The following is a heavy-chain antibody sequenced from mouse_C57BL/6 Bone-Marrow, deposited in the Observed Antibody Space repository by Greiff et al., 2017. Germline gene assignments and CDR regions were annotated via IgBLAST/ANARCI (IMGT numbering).Heavy chain of an antibody. V-gene: IGHV7-1*01. CDR3: ARGYGNYRGVAMDY. D-gene: IGHD2-1*01. Sequence: DVKLVESGGGLVQSGRSLRLSCATSGFTFSDFYMEWVRQAPGKGLEWIAASRNKANDYTTEYSASVKGRFIVSRDTSQSILYLQMNALRAEDTAIYYCARGYGNYRGVAMDYWGQGTSVTVSS. J-gene: IGHJ4*01. CDR1: GFTFSDFY. CDR2: SRNKANDYTT.